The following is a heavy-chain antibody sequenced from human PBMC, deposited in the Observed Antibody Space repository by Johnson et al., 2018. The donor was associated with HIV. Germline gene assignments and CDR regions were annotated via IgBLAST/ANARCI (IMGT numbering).Heavy chain of an antibody. D-gene: IGHD5-18*01. V-gene: IGHV3-66*01. Sequence: VQLVESGGGLVQPGGSLRLSCAASGFTVSSNYMSCVRQAPGKGLEWVSVIYSGDTTYYADSVKDRFTISRDNSKNTLYLQMNSLRAEDTALYYCARAYSYGVFDIWGQGTMVTVSS. CDR2: IYSGDTT. J-gene: IGHJ3*02. CDR3: ARAYSYGVFDI. CDR1: GFTVSSNY.